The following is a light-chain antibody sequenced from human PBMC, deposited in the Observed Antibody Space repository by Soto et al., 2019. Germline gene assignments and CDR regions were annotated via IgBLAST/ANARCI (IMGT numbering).Light chain of an antibody. CDR3: QQFNNWPRT. Sequence: EIVMTQSPATLSVSPGERATLSCRASESLSINLAWYQQKPGQAPRLLIYGASTRATGLPARFSGSGSGTEFTLTISSLQSEDIAVYYCQQFNNWPRTFGQGTKVEIK. CDR2: GAS. V-gene: IGKV3-15*01. CDR1: ESLSIN. J-gene: IGKJ1*01.